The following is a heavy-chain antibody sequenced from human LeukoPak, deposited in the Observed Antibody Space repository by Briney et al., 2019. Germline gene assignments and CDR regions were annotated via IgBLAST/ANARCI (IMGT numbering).Heavy chain of an antibody. V-gene: IGHV3-21*01. CDR3: ARDPFTMVRGDSDY. Sequence: GGSLRLSCAASGFTFSSYSMNWVRQAPGKGLEWVSSISSSSSYIYYADSVKGRFTISRDNAKNSLYLQMNSLRAEDTAVYYCARDPFTMVRGDSDYWGQGALVTVSS. J-gene: IGHJ4*02. CDR1: GFTFSSYS. D-gene: IGHD3-10*01. CDR2: ISSSSSYI.